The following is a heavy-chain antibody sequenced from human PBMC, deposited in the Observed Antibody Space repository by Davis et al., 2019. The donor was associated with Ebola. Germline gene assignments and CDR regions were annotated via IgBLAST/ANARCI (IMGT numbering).Heavy chain of an antibody. CDR1: GFPFSPAW. CDR3: VTMAAF. Sequence: GESLKISCAASGFPFSPAWLNWVRQAPGKGLEWVGRIKSKNDGETTDYAAPVRGRFTMSRDDSKNTLFLQMDSLKTEDTGIYFCVTMAAFWGQGTLVTVSS. CDR2: IKSKNDGETT. J-gene: IGHJ4*02. V-gene: IGHV3-15*07. D-gene: IGHD5-24*01.